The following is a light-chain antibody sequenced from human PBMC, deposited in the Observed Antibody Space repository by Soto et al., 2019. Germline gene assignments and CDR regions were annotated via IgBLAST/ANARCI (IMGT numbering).Light chain of an antibody. CDR3: QQYNNWT. V-gene: IGKV3-15*01. J-gene: IGKJ1*01. CDR2: GAS. CDR1: QNVGSN. Sequence: EIVMTHSPGTLSVSPGERATLSCRASQNVGSNLAWYQQKPGQAPRLLIYGASTRATGIPARFSGSGSGTEFTLTISSLQSEDFAVYYCQQYNNWTFGQGTKVDIK.